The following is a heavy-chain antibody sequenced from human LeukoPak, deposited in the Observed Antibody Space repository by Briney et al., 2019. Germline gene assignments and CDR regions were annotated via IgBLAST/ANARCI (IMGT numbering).Heavy chain of an antibody. V-gene: IGHV4-34*01. Sequence: SETLSLTCAVYGGSFSGYYWSWIRQPPGKGLEWIGEINHSGSTNYNPSLKSRVTISVDTSKNQFSLKLSSVTAADTAVYYCARDSSSGSDYWGQGTLVTVSS. CDR2: INHSGST. D-gene: IGHD6-13*01. CDR1: GGSFSGYY. J-gene: IGHJ4*02. CDR3: ARDSSSGSDY.